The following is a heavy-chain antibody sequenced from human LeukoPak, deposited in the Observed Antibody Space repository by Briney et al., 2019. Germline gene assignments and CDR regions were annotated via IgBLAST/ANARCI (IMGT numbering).Heavy chain of an antibody. CDR2: IYPGDSDT. CDR1: GYSFTSYW. V-gene: IGHV5-51*01. Sequence: GESLKISCKGSGYSFTSYWIGWVRQMPGKGLEWMGIIYPGDSDTRYSPSFQGQVTISADKSISTAYLQWSSLKASDTAMYYCARHKLEDYYGSGSDGMDVWGQGTTVTVSS. CDR3: ARHKLEDYYGSGSDGMDV. D-gene: IGHD3-10*01. J-gene: IGHJ6*02.